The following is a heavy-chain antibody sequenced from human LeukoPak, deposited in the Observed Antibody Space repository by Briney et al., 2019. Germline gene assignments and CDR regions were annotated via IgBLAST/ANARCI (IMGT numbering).Heavy chain of an antibody. V-gene: IGHV4-38-2*02. D-gene: IGHD2-15*01. CDR1: GYSISSDYF. CDR2: IFHSGSV. J-gene: IGHJ4*02. Sequence: SETLSLTCIVSGYSISSDYFWGLVRQPPGKGLEWIGSIFHSGSVYYNPSLKSRVTISVDPSKNRFSLKLTSVTAADTAVYYCARVVASTSIDSWGQGTLVAVSS. CDR3: ARVVASTSIDS.